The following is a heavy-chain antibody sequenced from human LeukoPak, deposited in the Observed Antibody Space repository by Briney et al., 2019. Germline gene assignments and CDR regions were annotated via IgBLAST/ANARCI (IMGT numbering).Heavy chain of an antibody. V-gene: IGHV1-18*01. CDR2: ISAYSGNT. CDR1: GYTFTSYG. Sequence: ASVKVSCKASGYTFTSYGINWVRQAPGQGLEWMGWISAYSGNTNYAQKLQGRVTMTTDTSTSTVYMELRSLRSDDTAVYYCASTYYYDSSAYKGLFDYWGQGTLVTVSS. D-gene: IGHD3-22*01. J-gene: IGHJ4*02. CDR3: ASTYYYDSSAYKGLFDY.